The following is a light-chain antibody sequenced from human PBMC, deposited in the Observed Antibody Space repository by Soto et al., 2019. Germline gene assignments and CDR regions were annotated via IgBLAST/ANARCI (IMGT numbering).Light chain of an antibody. CDR2: DVR. Sequence: QSVLTQPASVSGSPGQSITISCIGTSSDIGGYNYISWYQQLPGKAPKFIIYDVRNRPSGVSNRFSGSRSGNTASLTISGLQAEDEADYYCSSYTSSSTVIFGGGTKLTVL. CDR3: SSYTSSSTVI. V-gene: IGLV2-14*01. J-gene: IGLJ2*01. CDR1: SSDIGGYNY.